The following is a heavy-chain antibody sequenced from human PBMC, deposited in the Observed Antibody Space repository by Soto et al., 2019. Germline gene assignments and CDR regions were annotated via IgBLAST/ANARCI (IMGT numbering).Heavy chain of an antibody. Sequence: SETLSLTCTVSGGSVSSGSYYWSWIRQPPGKGLEWIGYIYYSGSTNYNPSLKSRVTISVDTSKNQFSLKLSSVTAADTAVYYCARDLGGSYSIFDYWGQGTLVTVSS. CDR2: IYYSGST. CDR3: ARDLGGSYSIFDY. V-gene: IGHV4-61*01. D-gene: IGHD1-26*01. J-gene: IGHJ4*02. CDR1: GGSVSSGSYY.